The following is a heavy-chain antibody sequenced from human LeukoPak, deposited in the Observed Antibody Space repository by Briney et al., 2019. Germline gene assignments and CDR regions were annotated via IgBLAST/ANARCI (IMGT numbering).Heavy chain of an antibody. J-gene: IGHJ4*02. D-gene: IGHD3-22*01. CDR2: ISSSGSSI. CDR1: GFTCGRYE. Sequence: GGSLRLSYAASGFTCGRYEMQWVAQAPGKGLEWVSYISSSGSSIYYADSVKGRLTISRDNAKNSLYLQMNSLRAEDTAVYYCARAAYYYDSSGYFPFDYWGQGTLVTVSS. V-gene: IGHV3-48*03. CDR3: ARAAYYYDSSGYFPFDY.